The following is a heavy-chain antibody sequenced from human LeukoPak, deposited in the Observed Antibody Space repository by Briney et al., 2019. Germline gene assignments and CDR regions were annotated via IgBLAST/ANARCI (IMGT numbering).Heavy chain of an antibody. D-gene: IGHD4-17*01. V-gene: IGHV3-48*01. CDR2: ISSSSSTI. Sequence: GGSLRLSCAASGFTFSSYSMNWVRQAPGKGLEWVSYISSSSSTIYYADSVKGRFAISRDNAKNSLYLQINSLRAEDTAVYYCARGDYVLIDYWGQGTLVTVSS. J-gene: IGHJ4*02. CDR3: ARGDYVLIDY. CDR1: GFTFSSYS.